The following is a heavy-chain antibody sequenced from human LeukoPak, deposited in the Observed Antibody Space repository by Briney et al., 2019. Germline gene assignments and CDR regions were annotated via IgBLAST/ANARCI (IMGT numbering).Heavy chain of an antibody. CDR2: IYYSGST. Sequence: NSSETLSLTCTVSGGSISSYYWSWIRQPPGKGLEWIGYIYYSGSTNYNPSLKSRVTISVDTSKNQFSLKLSSVTAADTAVYYCARIPVNGSSSWGQGTLVTVSS. CDR3: ARIPVNGSSS. D-gene: IGHD6-6*01. CDR1: GGSISSYY. V-gene: IGHV4-59*01. J-gene: IGHJ5*02.